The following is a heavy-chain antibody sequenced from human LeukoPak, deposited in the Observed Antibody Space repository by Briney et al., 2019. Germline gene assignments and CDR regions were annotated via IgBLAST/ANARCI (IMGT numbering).Heavy chain of an antibody. CDR1: GGSIRGYY. J-gene: IGHJ6*03. Sequence: PSETLSLTCNVSGGSIRGYYWSWIRQPPGKGLEWIGYIYYSGSTNYNPSLKSRVTISVDTSKNQFSLKLSSVTAADTAVYYCARQGPDYYDSSGYRAYYYYYYMDVWGKGTTVTISS. CDR3: ARQGPDYYDSSGYRAYYYYYYMDV. V-gene: IGHV4-59*08. CDR2: IYYSGST. D-gene: IGHD3-22*01.